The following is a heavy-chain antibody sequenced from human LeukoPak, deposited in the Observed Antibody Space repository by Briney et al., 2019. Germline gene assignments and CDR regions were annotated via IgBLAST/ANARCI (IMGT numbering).Heavy chain of an antibody. V-gene: IGHV4-39*01. CDR3: ARHPKGYFSRFDP. D-gene: IGHD2-15*01. CDR2: IYYSGNT. CDR1: GGSISSTTHY. J-gene: IGHJ5*02. Sequence: SETLSLTCTVSGGSISSTTHYWGWIRQPPWKGLEWIGSIYYSGNTDYNPSLKSRVTISVDTSKNPFSLKLNSVTAADTAVYYRARHPKGYFSRFDPWGQGTLVTVSS.